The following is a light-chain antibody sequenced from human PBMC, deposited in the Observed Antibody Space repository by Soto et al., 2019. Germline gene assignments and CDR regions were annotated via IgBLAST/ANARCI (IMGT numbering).Light chain of an antibody. CDR1: QSVSSF. Sequence: EIVLTQSPGTLSLSPGERATLSCRASQSVSSFLAWFQQKPGQAPRLLIYGASSRATGIPDRFSGSGSGTDFTLTISRLEPEDFAVYYCQQYSSSPITSGQGTRLEIK. CDR3: QQYSSSPIT. J-gene: IGKJ5*01. CDR2: GAS. V-gene: IGKV3-20*01.